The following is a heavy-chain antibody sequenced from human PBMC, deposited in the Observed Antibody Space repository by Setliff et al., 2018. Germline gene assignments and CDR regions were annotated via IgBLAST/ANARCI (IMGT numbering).Heavy chain of an antibody. CDR1: GGAVSGDY. Sequence: SETLSLTCSVSGGAVSGDYWTWIRQPPGKGLEYIGYINYSGSTNYNPSLKSRVTISGDTSKNQVSLRLSSVTAADTAVYYCAGYGYDGSQYQGGFYYMDVWGKGTTVTVSS. J-gene: IGHJ6*03. D-gene: IGHD3-16*01. V-gene: IGHV4-59*02. CDR3: AGYGYDGSQYQGGFYYMDV. CDR2: INYSGST.